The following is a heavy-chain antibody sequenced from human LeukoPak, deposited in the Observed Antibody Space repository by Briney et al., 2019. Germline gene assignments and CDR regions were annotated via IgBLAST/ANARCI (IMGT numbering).Heavy chain of an antibody. J-gene: IGHJ6*02. V-gene: IGHV3-7*03. CDR2: IKQDGSEK. CDR3: ARVVGNYGSGSYHYDMDV. D-gene: IGHD3-10*01. CDR1: GFTFSSYW. Sequence: GGSLRLSCAASGFTFSSYWMSWVRQAPGKGLEWVANIKQDGSEKYYVDSVKGRFTIPRDNAKNSLYLQMNSLRAEDTAVYYCARVVGNYGSGSYHYDMDVWGQGTTATVSS.